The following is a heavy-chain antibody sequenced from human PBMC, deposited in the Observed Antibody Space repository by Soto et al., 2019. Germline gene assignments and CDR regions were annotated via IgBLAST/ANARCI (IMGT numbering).Heavy chain of an antibody. D-gene: IGHD3-16*01. Sequence: QVLLVESGGGVVQPGRSLRLSCGTSGFTFPFFDMHWVRQALGKGLEWVEMISRDGKTKEYVDCVKGRFSVSRDNSNVSVFLQLSNLRSEVTAVYFCAKDAYTPFSTTPHDSVVLDHWVLVTLVTVSS. V-gene: IGHV3-30*18. J-gene: IGHJ4*02. CDR2: ISRDGKTK. CDR3: AKDAYTPFSTTPHDSVVLDH. CDR1: GFTFPFFD.